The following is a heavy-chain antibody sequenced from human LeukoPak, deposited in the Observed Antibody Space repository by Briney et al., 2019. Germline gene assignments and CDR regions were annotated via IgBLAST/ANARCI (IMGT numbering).Heavy chain of an antibody. Sequence: GESLKISCKGSGYSFTSYWICWVRQMPGKGLEWMGIIYPGDSDTRYSPSLQGQVTISADKSISTAYLQWSSLKASDTAMYYCARLPHPKEAMYFDYWGQGNLVTVSS. CDR3: ARLPHPKEAMYFDY. CDR2: IYPGDSDT. V-gene: IGHV5-51*01. CDR1: GYSFTSYW. D-gene: IGHD5-18*01. J-gene: IGHJ4*02.